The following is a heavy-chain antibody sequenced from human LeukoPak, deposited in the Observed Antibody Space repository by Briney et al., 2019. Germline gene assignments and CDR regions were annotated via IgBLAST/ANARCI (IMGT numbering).Heavy chain of an antibody. V-gene: IGHV4-38-2*02. Sequence: PSETLSLTCTVSGYSISSGYYWGWIRQPPGKGLEWIGSIYHSGSTYYNPSLKSRVTISVDTSKNQFSLKLSSVTAADTAVYYCAAGRLVGAAYYFDYWGQGTLVTVSS. J-gene: IGHJ4*02. CDR2: IYHSGST. D-gene: IGHD1-26*01. CDR1: GYSISSGYY. CDR3: AAGRLVGAAYYFDY.